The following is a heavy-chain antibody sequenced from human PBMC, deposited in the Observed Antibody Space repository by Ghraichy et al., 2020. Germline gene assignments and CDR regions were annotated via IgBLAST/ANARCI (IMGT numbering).Heavy chain of an antibody. CDR2: IFYTGST. Sequence: SQTLSLTCSVSGGSVSSGAHYWGWIRQPPGKGLEWIGSIFYTGSTHNSPSLKSPVTISIDTSRNQISLRLTSVTAADTGVYYCARRRAFSYFFDFWGQGAPVTVSS. CDR1: GGSVSSGAHY. CDR3: ARRRAFSYFFDF. J-gene: IGHJ4*02. V-gene: IGHV4-39*01.